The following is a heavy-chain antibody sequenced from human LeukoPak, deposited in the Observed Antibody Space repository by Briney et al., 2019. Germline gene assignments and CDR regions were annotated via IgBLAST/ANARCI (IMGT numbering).Heavy chain of an antibody. V-gene: IGHV4-39*07. J-gene: IGHJ3*02. CDR2: IYHSGST. Sequence: SETLSLTCTVSGGSISSSSYYWGWVRPPPGKGLEWIGSIYHSGSTYYNPSLKSRVTISVDMSKNQFSLKLSSVTAADTAVYYCARYRIAVAGRVNAFDIWGQGTMVTVSS. CDR1: GGSISSSSYY. CDR3: ARYRIAVAGRVNAFDI. D-gene: IGHD6-19*01.